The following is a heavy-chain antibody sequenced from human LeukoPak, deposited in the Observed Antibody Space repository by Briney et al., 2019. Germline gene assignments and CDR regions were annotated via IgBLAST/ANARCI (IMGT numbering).Heavy chain of an antibody. CDR2: INPNSGGT. V-gene: IGHV1-2*02. CDR1: GYTFTGYY. CDR3: ARYTDAGDFDY. Sequence: ASVKVSCKASGYTFTGYYMHWVRQAPRQGLEWMGWINPNSGGTNYAQKCQGRVTMTRDTSISTAYMEVSRLRSDDTAVYYCARYTDAGDFDYWGQGTLVTVSS. D-gene: IGHD2-8*02. J-gene: IGHJ4*02.